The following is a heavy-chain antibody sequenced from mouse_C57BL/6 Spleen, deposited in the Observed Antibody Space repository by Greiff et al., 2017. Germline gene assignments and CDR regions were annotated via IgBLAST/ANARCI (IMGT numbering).Heavy chain of an antibody. V-gene: IGHV2-2*01. CDR2: IWSGGST. Sequence: VQLQQSGPGLVQPSQSRSIPCPVSGFSLPSYVVHWVGRSPGKGLEWLGGIWSGGSTDYNAAFISRLSISKDNSKSQVFLKMNSLQADDTAIYYCARNAEIYYGNYGWFAYWGQGTLVTVSA. D-gene: IGHD2-1*01. J-gene: IGHJ3*01. CDR3: ARNAEIYYGNYGWFAY. CDR1: GFSLPSYV.